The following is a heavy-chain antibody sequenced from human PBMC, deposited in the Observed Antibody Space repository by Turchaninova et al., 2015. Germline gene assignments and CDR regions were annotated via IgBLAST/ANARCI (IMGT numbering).Heavy chain of an antibody. CDR3: ARGLSPRGYSFSKWHFDF. CDR2: INHSAGT. CDR1: GGAFRDYY. Sequence: QEQLRRWGEGRVKSSETLPPTCPVYGGAFRDYYWTWIRQSPGEGLEWIGEINHSAGTNYNPSLKSRVIMSVDTSKNQFSLKLTSVTAADTAVYYCARGLSPRGYSFSKWHFDFWGRGTPVTVSS. D-gene: IGHD5-18*01. V-gene: IGHV4-34*01. J-gene: IGHJ2*01.